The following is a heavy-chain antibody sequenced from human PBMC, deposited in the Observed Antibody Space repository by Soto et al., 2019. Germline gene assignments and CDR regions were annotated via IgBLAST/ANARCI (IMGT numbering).Heavy chain of an antibody. Sequence: EVQLVESGGGLVQPGGSLRLYCAASGFTFSSYSMNWVHQAPGKGLEWVSYISSSSSTIYYADSVKGRFTISRDNAKNSLYLQMNSLRAEYTAVYYCARDPTYFDYWGQGTLVTVSS. CDR3: ARDPTYFDY. J-gene: IGHJ4*02. CDR1: GFTFSSYS. V-gene: IGHV3-48*01. CDR2: ISSSSSTI.